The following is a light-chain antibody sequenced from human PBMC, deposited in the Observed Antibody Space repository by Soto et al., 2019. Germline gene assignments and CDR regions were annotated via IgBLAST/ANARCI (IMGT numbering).Light chain of an antibody. Sequence: QSVLTQPPSASGTPGQRVTISCSGSSSNIGGNNVHWYQQLPGTAPKLLICSNNQRPSGVPDRFSGSKSGTSASLGISGLRSEDEADYYCAAWDDSLSGRVFGGGTKLTVL. CDR3: AAWDDSLSGRV. CDR2: SNN. V-gene: IGLV1-47*02. J-gene: IGLJ3*02. CDR1: SSNIGGNN.